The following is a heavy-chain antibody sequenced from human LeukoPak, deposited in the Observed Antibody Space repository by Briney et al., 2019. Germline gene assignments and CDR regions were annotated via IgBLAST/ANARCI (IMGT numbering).Heavy chain of an antibody. Sequence: GGSLRLSCAASGFTFDDYAMHWVRQAPGQGLEWVSGISWNSGSIGYADSVKGRFTISRDNAKNSLYLQMNSLRAEDTALYYCAKAKAVAGTGDFQHWGQGTLVTVSS. CDR2: ISWNSGSI. CDR1: GFTFDDYA. D-gene: IGHD6-19*01. V-gene: IGHV3-9*01. CDR3: AKAKAVAGTGDFQH. J-gene: IGHJ1*01.